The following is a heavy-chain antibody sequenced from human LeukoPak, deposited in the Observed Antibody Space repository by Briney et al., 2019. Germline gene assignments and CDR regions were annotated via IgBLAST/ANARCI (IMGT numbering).Heavy chain of an antibody. Sequence: GGSLRLSCAASGFTFSSYAMSWVRQAPGKGLEWVSAISGSGGSTYYADSVKGRFTISRDNSKNTLYLQMNSLRAEDTAVYYCAKGYCSSTSCYNYYYYMDVCGKGTTVTVSS. D-gene: IGHD2-2*02. J-gene: IGHJ6*03. CDR2: ISGSGGST. CDR1: GFTFSSYA. CDR3: AKGYCSSTSCYNYYYYMDV. V-gene: IGHV3-23*01.